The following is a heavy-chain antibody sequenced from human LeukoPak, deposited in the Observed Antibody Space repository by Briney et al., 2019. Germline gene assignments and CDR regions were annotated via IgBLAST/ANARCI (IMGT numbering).Heavy chain of an antibody. CDR1: GYTFTSYA. CDR2: INAGNGNA. Sequence: ASVKVSCKASGYTFTSYAMHWVRQAPGQRLEWMGWINAGNGNAKYSQKFRGRVTITRDTSASTAYMELSSLRSEDTAVYYCARGAAYYYDSSFRSWGQGTLVTVSS. CDR3: ARGAAYYYDSSFRS. J-gene: IGHJ4*02. D-gene: IGHD3-22*01. V-gene: IGHV1-3*01.